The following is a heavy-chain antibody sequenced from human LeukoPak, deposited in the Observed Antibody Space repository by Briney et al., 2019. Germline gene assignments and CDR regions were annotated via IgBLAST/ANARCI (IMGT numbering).Heavy chain of an antibody. D-gene: IGHD6-13*01. CDR3: ARLDRYSRDTIDY. CDR1: GGTFSSYA. V-gene: IGHV1-69*04. CDR2: IIPILGIA. J-gene: IGHJ4*02. Sequence: ASVKVSCKASGGTFSSYAISWVRQAPGQGLEWMGRIIPILGIANYAQKFQGRVTITADKSTSTAYMELSSLRSEDTAVYYCARLDRYSRDTIDYWGQGTLVTVSS.